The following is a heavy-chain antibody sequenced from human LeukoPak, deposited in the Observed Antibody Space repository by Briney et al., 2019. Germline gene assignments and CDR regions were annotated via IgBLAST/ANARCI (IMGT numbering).Heavy chain of an antibody. CDR3: ASGYYDYVWGSVSGGGVNWFDP. D-gene: IGHD3-16*01. CDR1: GGSISSYY. V-gene: IGHV4-4*07. J-gene: IGHJ5*02. Sequence: PSETLSLTCTVSGGSISSYYWSWIRQPAGKGLEWIGRIYTSGSTNYNPSLKSRVTMSVDTSKNQFSLKLSSVTAADTAVYYCASGYYDYVWGSVSGGGVNWFDPWGRGTLVTVSS. CDR2: IYTSGST.